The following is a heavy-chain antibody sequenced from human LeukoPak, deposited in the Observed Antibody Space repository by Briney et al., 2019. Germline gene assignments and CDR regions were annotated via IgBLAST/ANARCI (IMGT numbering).Heavy chain of an antibody. V-gene: IGHV4-30-4*08. CDR2: IYYSGST. CDR1: GGSISSGDYY. CDR3: ARVTGAAAGTDAFDI. D-gene: IGHD6-13*01. Sequence: SQTLFLTCTVSGGSISSGDYYWSWIRQPPGKGLEWIGYIYYSGSTYYNPSLKSRVTISVDTSKNQFSLKLSSVTAADTAVYYCARVTGAAAGTDAFDIWGQGTMVTVSS. J-gene: IGHJ3*02.